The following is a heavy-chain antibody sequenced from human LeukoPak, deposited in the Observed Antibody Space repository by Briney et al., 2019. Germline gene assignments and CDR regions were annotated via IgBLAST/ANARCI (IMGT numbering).Heavy chain of an antibody. Sequence: GGSLRLSCAASGFTFSSYWMSWVRQAPGKGLEWVANIKQDGSEKYYVDSVKGRFTISRDNSKNTLYLQMNSLRAEDTAVYYCARDQYYDSKGWFDPWGQETLVTVSS. CDR2: IKQDGSEK. CDR3: ARDQYYDSKGWFDP. D-gene: IGHD3-22*01. V-gene: IGHV3-7*01. CDR1: GFTFSSYW. J-gene: IGHJ5*02.